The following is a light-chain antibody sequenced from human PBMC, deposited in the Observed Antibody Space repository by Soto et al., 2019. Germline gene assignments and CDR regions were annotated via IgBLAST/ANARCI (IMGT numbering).Light chain of an antibody. CDR2: AAS. Sequence: DIQMTQSPSSLSASVGDRVTITCRASQGIRNYLAWYQQKPGKVPKLLIYAASTLQSGVPSRFSGSGSGTDFTLTISSLQPEDVATYYCQRHNSAPATFGGGTKVEIK. V-gene: IGKV1-27*01. CDR1: QGIRNY. J-gene: IGKJ4*01. CDR3: QRHNSAPAT.